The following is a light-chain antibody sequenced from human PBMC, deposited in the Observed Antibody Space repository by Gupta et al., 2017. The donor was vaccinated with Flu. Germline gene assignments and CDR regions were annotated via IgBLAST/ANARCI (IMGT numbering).Light chain of an antibody. CDR3: QQYGSSPPRT. V-gene: IGKV3-20*01. CDR2: GAS. CDR1: QSVSSIY. Sequence: ELVLTQSPGTLSLSPGERATLSCRASQSVSSIYLAWYQQRPGQAPRLLIYGASSRATGIPDRFSGSGSGTDFTLTISRLEPEDFAVYYCQQYGSSPPRTFGQGTKVEIK. J-gene: IGKJ1*01.